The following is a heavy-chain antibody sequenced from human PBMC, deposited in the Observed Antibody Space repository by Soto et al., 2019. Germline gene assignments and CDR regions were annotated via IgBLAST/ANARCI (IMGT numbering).Heavy chain of an antibody. J-gene: IGHJ4*01. D-gene: IGHD6-19*01. CDR2: IYHGGTT. Sequence: SETLSVTCTVSGYSISSGCYWGRIRQPPGKGPEWIASIYHGGTTFYNPSLKSRITISVDTSHNQFSLNRRSVTAADTTIYFCAGAHVMVVAGSTLDYSGHGTLVTVTS. V-gene: IGHV4-38-2*02. CDR1: GYSISSGCY. CDR3: AGAHVMVVAGSTLDY.